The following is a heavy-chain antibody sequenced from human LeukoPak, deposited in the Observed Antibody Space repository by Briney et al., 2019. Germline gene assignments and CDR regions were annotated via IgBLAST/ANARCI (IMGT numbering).Heavy chain of an antibody. CDR3: ARGLEEVEWPMRHYYGMDV. D-gene: IGHD3-3*01. J-gene: IGHJ6*02. CDR1: GFTFSSYA. CDR2: ISYDGSNK. V-gene: IGHV3-30*04. Sequence: GGSLRLSCAASGFTFSSYAMHWVRQAPGKGLEWVAVISYDGSNKYYADPVKGRFTISRDNSKNTLYLQMNSLRAEDTAVYYCARGLEEVEWPMRHYYGMDVWGQGTTVTVSS.